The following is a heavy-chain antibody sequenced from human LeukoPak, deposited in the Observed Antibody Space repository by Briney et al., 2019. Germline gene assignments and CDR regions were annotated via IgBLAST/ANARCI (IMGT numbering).Heavy chain of an antibody. CDR1: GGSISSYY. V-gene: IGHV4-59*01. D-gene: IGHD3-10*01. CDR2: IYYSGST. Sequence: SETLSLTCTVSGGSISSYYWSWIRQPPGKGLEWIGYIYYSGSTNYNPSLKSRVTISVDTSKNQFSLKLSSVTAADTAVYYCARDLSYGSGGWFDPWGQGTLVTVSS. CDR3: ARDLSYGSGGWFDP. J-gene: IGHJ5*02.